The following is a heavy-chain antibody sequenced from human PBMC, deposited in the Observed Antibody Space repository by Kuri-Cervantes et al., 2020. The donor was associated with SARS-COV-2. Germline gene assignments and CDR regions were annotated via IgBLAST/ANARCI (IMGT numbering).Heavy chain of an antibody. CDR2: ISGSGGST. CDR1: GFTFSSYA. CDR3: ARADPPLAYCGGDCRLFDY. J-gene: IGHJ4*02. Sequence: GESLKISCAASGFTFSSYAMSWVRQAPGKGLEWVSAISGSGGSTYYADSVKGRFTISRDNSKNTLYLQMNSLRSDDTAVYYCARADPPLAYCGGDCRLFDYWGQGTRGTVSS. D-gene: IGHD2-21*02. V-gene: IGHV3-23*01.